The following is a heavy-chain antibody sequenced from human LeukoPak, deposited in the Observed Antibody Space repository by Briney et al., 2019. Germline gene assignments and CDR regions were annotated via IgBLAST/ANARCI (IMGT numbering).Heavy chain of an antibody. J-gene: IGHJ3*01. CDR1: GFTFSDYA. CDR2: LSYGGTNK. D-gene: IGHD3-3*01. V-gene: IGHV3-30-3*01. Sequence: PGRSLRLSCADSGFTFSDYAMHWVRQAPGKGLEWVAVLSYGGTNKYYADSVKGRFTISRDNSKNTMFLQMNSLRAEDTAVYHCARDRSGYANDAFDFWGQGTMVTVSS. CDR3: ARDRSGYANDAFDF.